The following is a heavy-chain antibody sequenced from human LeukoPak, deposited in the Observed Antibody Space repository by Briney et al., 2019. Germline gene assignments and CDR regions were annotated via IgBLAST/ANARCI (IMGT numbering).Heavy chain of an antibody. Sequence: SETLSLTCTVAGGSISSYYWSWIRQPAGKGLEWVGRIYTSGSTNYNPSLKSRVTMSVDTSKNQFSLKLSSVTAADTAVYYCARDSSQWLVLGGFDPWGQGTLVTVSS. CDR3: ARDSSQWLVLGGFDP. CDR1: GGSISSYY. V-gene: IGHV4-4*07. J-gene: IGHJ5*02. CDR2: IYTSGST. D-gene: IGHD6-19*01.